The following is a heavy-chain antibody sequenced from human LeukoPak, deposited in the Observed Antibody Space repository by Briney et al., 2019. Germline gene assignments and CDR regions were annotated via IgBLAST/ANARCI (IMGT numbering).Heavy chain of an antibody. CDR2: IYYSGST. J-gene: IGHJ4*02. Sequence: PSETLSLTCTVSGGSLSNNNYFWVWIRQPPGKGLEWIGSIYYSGSTYYNPSLNSRVTISVDTSKNQFSLKLSSVTAADTALYYCARLDGSGSYLGYFDYWGQGTRVTVSS. CDR3: ARLDGSGSYLGYFDY. V-gene: IGHV4-39*01. D-gene: IGHD3-10*01. CDR1: GGSLSNNNYF.